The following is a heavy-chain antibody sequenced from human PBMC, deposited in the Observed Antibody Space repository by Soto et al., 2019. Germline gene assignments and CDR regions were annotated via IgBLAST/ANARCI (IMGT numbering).Heavy chain of an antibody. V-gene: IGHV4-39*01. CDR3: ARPYYGSGSYDYYVDV. Sequence: PSETLSLTCTVSGGSISSSSYYWGWIRQPPGKGLEWIGSIYYSGSTYYNPSLKSRVTISVDTSKNQFSLKLSSVTAADTAVYYCARPYYGSGSYDYYVDVWGKGTTVTVSS. CDR2: IYYSGST. D-gene: IGHD3-10*01. J-gene: IGHJ6*03. CDR1: GGSISSSSYY.